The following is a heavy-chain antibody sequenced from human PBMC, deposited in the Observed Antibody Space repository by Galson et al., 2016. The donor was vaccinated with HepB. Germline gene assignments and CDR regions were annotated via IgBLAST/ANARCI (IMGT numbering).Heavy chain of an antibody. CDR3: ARDSVVVTASLFDS. CDR1: GYTFTSYY. CDR2: INPSDGST. Sequence: SVKVSCMASGYTFTSYYMHWVRQAPGQGLEWMGTINPSDGSTSYAQEFQGRVTMTRDTSTSTVYLELSSQRSEDTAVYYCARDSVVVTASLFDSWGQGTLVTVSS. J-gene: IGHJ4*02. V-gene: IGHV1-46*01. D-gene: IGHD2-21*02.